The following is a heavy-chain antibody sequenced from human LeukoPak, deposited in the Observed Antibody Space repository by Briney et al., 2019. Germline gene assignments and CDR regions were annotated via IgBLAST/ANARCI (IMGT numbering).Heavy chain of an antibody. Sequence: SETLSLTCTVSGGSISSSSYYWGWIRQPPGKGLEWIGSIYYSGSTYYNPSLKSRVTISVDTSKNQFSLKLSSVTAADTAVYYCARGASGYSYAFGYWGQGTLVTVSS. V-gene: IGHV4-39*07. D-gene: IGHD5-18*01. J-gene: IGHJ4*02. CDR3: ARGASGYSYAFGY. CDR1: GGSISSSSYY. CDR2: IYYSGST.